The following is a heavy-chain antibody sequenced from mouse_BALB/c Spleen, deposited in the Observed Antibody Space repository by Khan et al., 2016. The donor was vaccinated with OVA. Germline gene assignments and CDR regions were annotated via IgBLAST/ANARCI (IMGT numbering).Heavy chain of an antibody. D-gene: IGHD1-2*01. J-gene: IGHJ2*01. CDR3: ARTARIKY. CDR2: ISYSGST. Sequence: LQQSGPGLVKPSQSLSLTCTVTGYSITSGYGWNWIRQFPGNKLEWMGYISYSGSTNYHPSLKSRISITRDTSKNQFFLQLNSVTTEDTATYYCARTARIKYWGQGTTLTVSS. CDR1: GYSITSGYG. V-gene: IGHV3-1*02.